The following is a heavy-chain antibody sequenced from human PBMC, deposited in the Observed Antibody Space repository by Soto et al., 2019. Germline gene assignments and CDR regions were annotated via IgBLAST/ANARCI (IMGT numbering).Heavy chain of an antibody. J-gene: IGHJ3*02. Sequence: QVQLQESGPGLVKPSETLSLTCTVSGDSVSCGSYHWIWLRQPPGKGLEYIGYIYYNGITNYNPSLKSRVTISVDTSHNQFSLKLTSVTAADTALYYCARDTQCLGVFDIWGQGTMVTVSS. CDR2: IYYNGIT. CDR1: GDSVSCGSYH. V-gene: IGHV4-61*01. D-gene: IGHD6-19*01. CDR3: ARDTQCLGVFDI.